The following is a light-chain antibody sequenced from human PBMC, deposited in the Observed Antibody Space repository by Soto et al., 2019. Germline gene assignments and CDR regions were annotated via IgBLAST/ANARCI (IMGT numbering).Light chain of an antibody. CDR1: SSDVGASKY. J-gene: IGLJ2*01. CDR2: EVS. CDR3: SSYTSTITVL. V-gene: IGLV2-14*01. Sequence: QSALTQPASVSGSPGQSITISCTGTSSDVGASKYVSRYQQHPGKAPKLMIYEVSNRPSGVSNRFSGSKSGNTASLTISGLQAEDEADYYCSSYTSTITVLFGGGTKLTVL.